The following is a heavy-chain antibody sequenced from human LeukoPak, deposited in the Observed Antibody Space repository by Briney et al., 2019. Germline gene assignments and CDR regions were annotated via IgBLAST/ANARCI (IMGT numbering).Heavy chain of an antibody. D-gene: IGHD6-19*01. J-gene: IGHJ5*02. CDR2: IYSDGSST. CDR3: AGTYGSGRYPGDWFDP. V-gene: IGHV3-74*01. Sequence: GGSLRLSCTASGFTFSSYWMHWVRQAPGKGLVWVSRIYSDGSSTSYADSVKGRFTISRDNAKNTLYLQMNSLRSEDTAVYYCAGTYGSGRYPGDWFDPWGQGTLVTVSS. CDR1: GFTFSSYW.